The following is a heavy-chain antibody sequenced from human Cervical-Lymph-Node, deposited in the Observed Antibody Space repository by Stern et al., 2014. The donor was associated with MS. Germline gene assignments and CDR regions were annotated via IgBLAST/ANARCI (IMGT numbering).Heavy chain of an antibody. J-gene: IGHJ4*02. Sequence: MQLVQSGAEVKKSGESLKISCKGSGYSFTSYWIGWVRQMPGKALEWMGIIYPGDSDTRYSPSFQGQVTISADKSISTAYLQWSSLKASDTAMYYCARRKGSCNAGSCYPDYWGQGTLVTVSS. CDR2: IYPGDSDT. V-gene: IGHV5-51*03. CDR1: GYSFTSYW. D-gene: IGHD2-15*01. CDR3: ARRKGSCNAGSCYPDY.